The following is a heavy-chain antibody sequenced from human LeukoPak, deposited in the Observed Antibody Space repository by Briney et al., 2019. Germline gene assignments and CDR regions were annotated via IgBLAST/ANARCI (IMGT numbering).Heavy chain of an antibody. J-gene: IGHJ6*02. CDR3: ARVPVVPAAYYYYGMDV. D-gene: IGHD2-2*01. V-gene: IGHV4-31*03. CDR2: IYYGGST. CDR1: GGSISSGGYS. Sequence: SQTLSLTCTVSGGSISSGGYSWSWIRQHPGKGLEWIGYIYYGGSTYYNPSLKSRVTISVDTSKNQFSLKLSSVTAADTAVYYCARVPVVPAAYYYYGMDVWGQGTTVTVSS.